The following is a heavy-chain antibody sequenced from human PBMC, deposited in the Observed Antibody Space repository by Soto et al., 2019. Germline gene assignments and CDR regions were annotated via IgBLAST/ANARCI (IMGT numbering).Heavy chain of an antibody. J-gene: IGHJ4*02. CDR2: IIPIFGTA. CDR3: AREGAYYYDSSGPQPLDY. V-gene: IGHV1-69*13. CDR1: GGTFSSYA. Sequence: GASVKVSCKASGGTFSSYAISWVRQAPGQGLEWMGGIIPIFGTANYAQKFQGRVTITADESTSTAYMELSSLRSEDTAVYYCAREGAYYYDSSGPQPLDYWGQGPLVTVSS. D-gene: IGHD3-22*01.